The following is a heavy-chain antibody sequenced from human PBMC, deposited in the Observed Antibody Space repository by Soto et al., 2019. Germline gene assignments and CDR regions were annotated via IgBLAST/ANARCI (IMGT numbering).Heavy chain of an antibody. CDR3: ARVSAIAAAGDAFDI. V-gene: IGHV6-1*01. CDR1: GDSVSSNSAA. J-gene: IGHJ3*02. CDR2: TYYRSKWYN. D-gene: IGHD6-13*01. Sequence: SQTLSLTCAISGDSVSSNSAAWNWIRQSPWSGLEWLGRTYYRSKWYNDYAVSVKSRITINPDTSKNQFSLQLNSVTPEDTAVYYCARVSAIAAAGDAFDIWGQGTMVTVSS.